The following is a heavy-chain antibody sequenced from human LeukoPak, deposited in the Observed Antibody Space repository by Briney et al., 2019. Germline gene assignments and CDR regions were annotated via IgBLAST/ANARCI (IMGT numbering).Heavy chain of an antibody. CDR3: ARESGSYLSGPEY. CDR1: GYTFTDYY. V-gene: IGHV1-2*06. CDR2: INPNDGGT. Sequence: ASVKVSCKASGYTFTDYYIHWVRQAPGQGLEWMGRINPNDGGTNYAQKFQGRVTMTRDTSISTAYMELSKLRSDDTAVYYCARESGSYLSGPEYWGQGTLVTVSS. J-gene: IGHJ4*02. D-gene: IGHD1-26*01.